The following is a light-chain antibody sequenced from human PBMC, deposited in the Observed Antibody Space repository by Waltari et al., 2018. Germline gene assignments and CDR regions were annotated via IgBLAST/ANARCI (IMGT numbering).Light chain of an antibody. CDR1: QSVGRA. Sequence: EIVLTQSPGTLALSPGERATLSCRASQSVGRALAWYQQKPGQAPMLLSYDASSRATGISDKFSGSGSGTDFSLTISRVEPEDFAVYFCQMYVRLPVTFGQGTKVEVK. CDR2: DAS. V-gene: IGKV3-20*01. CDR3: QMYVRLPVT. J-gene: IGKJ1*01.